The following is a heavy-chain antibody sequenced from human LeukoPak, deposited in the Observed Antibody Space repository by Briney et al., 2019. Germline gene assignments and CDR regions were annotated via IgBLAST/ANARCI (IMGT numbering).Heavy chain of an antibody. D-gene: IGHD3-3*01. J-gene: IGHJ5*02. V-gene: IGHV3-30-3*01. CDR1: GFTFSSYA. Sequence: GRSLRLSCAASGFTFSSYAMHWVRQAPGKGLEWVAFISYDGSNKYYADSVKGRFTISRDNSKNTLYLQMNSLRAEDTAVYYCARGLRGTKDSKLRFLGGGLNWFDPWGQGTLVTVSS. CDR2: ISYDGSNK. CDR3: ARGLRGTKDSKLRFLGGGLNWFDP.